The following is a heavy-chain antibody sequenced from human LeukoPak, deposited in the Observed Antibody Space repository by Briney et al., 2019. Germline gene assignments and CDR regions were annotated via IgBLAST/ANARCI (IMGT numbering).Heavy chain of an antibody. V-gene: IGHV1-8*01. CDR1: GYTFTSYD. J-gene: IGHJ4*02. D-gene: IGHD3-3*01. CDR2: MNPNSGNT. Sequence: ASVKVSCKASGYTFTSYDINWVRQATGQGLEWMGWMNPNSGNTGYAQKFQGRVTMTRNTSISTAYMELSSLRSEDTAVYYCARPQHYYDFWSGYPPPTKNWGQGTLVTVSS. CDR3: ARPQHYYDFWSGYPPPTKN.